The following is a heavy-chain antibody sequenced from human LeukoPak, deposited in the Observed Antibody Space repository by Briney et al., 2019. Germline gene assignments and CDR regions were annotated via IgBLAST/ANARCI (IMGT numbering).Heavy chain of an antibody. J-gene: IGHJ4*02. CDR2: MNPNNGDS. Sequence: ASVTVSCKASVYTFTNYHINWVRQATGQGLEWMGWMNPNNGDSGYAQKFQGRVTITRDTSISTSYMELRGLRSDDTAVYFCARTTSFTASGYDYWGQGTLVTVSS. V-gene: IGHV1-8*03. D-gene: IGHD6-25*01. CDR1: VYTFTNYH. CDR3: ARTTSFTASGYDY.